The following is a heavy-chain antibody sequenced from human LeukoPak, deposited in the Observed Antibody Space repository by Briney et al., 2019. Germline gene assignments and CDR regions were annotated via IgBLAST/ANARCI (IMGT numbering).Heavy chain of an antibody. Sequence: PGRSLRLSCAASGFTFSNYAMHWVRQAPGKGLEWVAVISSDGSNKYYADSVKGRFTISRDNSKNTLYLQMNSLRAEDTAVYYCFFPGVTGKVYWGQGTLITVSS. CDR1: GFTFSNYA. CDR3: FFPGVTGKVY. D-gene: IGHD1-20*01. J-gene: IGHJ4*02. CDR2: ISSDGSNK. V-gene: IGHV3-30-3*01.